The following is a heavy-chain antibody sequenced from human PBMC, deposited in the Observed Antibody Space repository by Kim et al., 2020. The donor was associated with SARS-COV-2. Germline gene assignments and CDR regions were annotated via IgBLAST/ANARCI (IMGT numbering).Heavy chain of an antibody. J-gene: IGHJ4*02. CDR3: ARARSTVTTIDY. V-gene: IGHV3-30*01. D-gene: IGHD4-17*01. Sequence: YADSVKGRFTTSRESSKNTLYLQMNNRRTEDTAVYYCARARSTVTTIDYWGQGTLVTVSS.